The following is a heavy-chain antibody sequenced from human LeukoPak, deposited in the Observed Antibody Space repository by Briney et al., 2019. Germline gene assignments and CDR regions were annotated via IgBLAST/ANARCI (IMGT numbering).Heavy chain of an antibody. CDR1: GGSISSSSYY. V-gene: IGHV4-39*07. Sequence: PSETLSLTCTVSGGSISSSSYYWGWIRQPPGKGLEWIGSIYYSGSTYYNPSLKSRVTISVDTSKNQFSLKLSSVTAADTAVYYGARAIHTNYYNIGNYAFEIGAKGQWSPSLQ. D-gene: IGHD3-22*01. CDR2: IYYSGST. CDR3: ARAIHTNYYNIGNYAFEI. J-gene: IGHJ3*02.